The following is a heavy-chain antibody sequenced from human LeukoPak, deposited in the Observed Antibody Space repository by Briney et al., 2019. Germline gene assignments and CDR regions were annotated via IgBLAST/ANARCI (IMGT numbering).Heavy chain of an antibody. V-gene: IGHV3-64D*08. J-gene: IGHJ4*02. D-gene: IGHD3-10*01. CDR1: GFIFRSSA. CDR2: VSTSGVTT. CDR3: VKVFRHKWSYDY. Sequence: PGGSLRLSCSASGFIFRSSAMHWVRQAPGKGLEYVSAVSTSGVTTYYADSVKGRFTISRDNSRNIVYLQMSSLRPEDTAVYFCVKVFRHKWSYDYWGQGTLVTVSS.